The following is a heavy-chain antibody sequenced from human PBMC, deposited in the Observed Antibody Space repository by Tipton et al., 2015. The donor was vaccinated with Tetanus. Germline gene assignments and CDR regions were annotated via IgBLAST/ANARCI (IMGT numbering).Heavy chain of an antibody. V-gene: IGHV3-23*01. CDR3: AKDTGVTPHYGMDV. CDR1: GFTFSTYP. J-gene: IGHJ6*02. D-gene: IGHD2-21*02. CDR2: IIDHVT. Sequence: SLRLSCEASGFTFSTYPMQWVRQAPGKGLEWVSGIIDHVTYYADSVRGRFTISRDNSQNTMYLQMNSLRADDTALYYCAKDTGVTPHYGMDVWGQGTTVTVSS.